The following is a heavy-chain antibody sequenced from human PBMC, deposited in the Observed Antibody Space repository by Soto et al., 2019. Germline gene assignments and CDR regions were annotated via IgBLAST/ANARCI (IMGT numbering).Heavy chain of an antibody. CDR3: ARGVSVYSSSSTSVGKYYYYGMDV. CDR2: INHSGST. CDR1: GGSFSGYY. V-gene: IGHV4-34*01. Sequence: SETLSLTCAVYGGSFSGYYWSWIRQPPGKGLEWIGEINHSGSTNYNPSLKSRVTISVDTSKNQFSLKLSSVTAADTAVYYCARGVSVYSSSSTSVGKYYYYGMDVWGQGTTVTVSS. D-gene: IGHD6-6*01. J-gene: IGHJ6*02.